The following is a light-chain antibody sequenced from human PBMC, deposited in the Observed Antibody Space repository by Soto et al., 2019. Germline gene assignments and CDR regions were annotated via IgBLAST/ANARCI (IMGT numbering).Light chain of an antibody. V-gene: IGKV3-20*01. Sequence: DIVLTQSPGTLSLSPGERATLSCRASQSVSGNYLAWYQQKPGQSPRLLIYGSSDRATGIPDRFSCSGSGTDFTLTITRVEPEDFAVYYCQQYGSSPPYTFGQGTKLEIK. CDR2: GSS. CDR3: QQYGSSPPYT. CDR1: QSVSGNY. J-gene: IGKJ2*01.